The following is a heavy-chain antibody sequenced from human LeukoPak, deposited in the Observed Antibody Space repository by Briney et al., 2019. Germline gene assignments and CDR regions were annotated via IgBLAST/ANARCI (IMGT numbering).Heavy chain of an antibody. V-gene: IGHV4-38-2*01. CDR2: MSHSGST. Sequence: SETLSLTCAVSGYSISSGYHWGWIRQPPGKGLEWLRSMSHSGSTYYNPSLKSRVTISVDTSKNQFSVKLSSVTAADTAVYYCARHNLYDMSGDGRYYFDYWGQGTLVTVSS. D-gene: IGHD3-22*01. J-gene: IGHJ4*02. CDR1: GYSISSGYH. CDR3: ARHNLYDMSGDGRYYFDY.